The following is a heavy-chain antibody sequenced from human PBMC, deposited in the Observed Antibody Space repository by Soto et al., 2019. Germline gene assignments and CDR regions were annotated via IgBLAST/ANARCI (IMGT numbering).Heavy chain of an antibody. J-gene: IGHJ6*02. CDR2: INNDGSTT. V-gene: IGHV3-74*01. CDR3: ASQGLYYYGLDV. Sequence: LRLSCAASGFPFSTYWMHWVRQAPGKGPVWVSRINNDGSTTRYVDSVKGRFTISRDNAKNTLYLQMNSLRAEDTAVYYCASQGLYYYGLDVWGQGTTVTVPS. CDR1: GFPFSTYW.